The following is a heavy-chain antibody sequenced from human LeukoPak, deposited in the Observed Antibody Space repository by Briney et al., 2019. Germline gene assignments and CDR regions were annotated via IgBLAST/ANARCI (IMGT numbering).Heavy chain of an antibody. Sequence: GRSLRLSCAASGFTFSSYGMHWVRQAPGKGLEWVAVISYDGSNKYYADSVKGRFTISRDNAKNSLYLQMNSLRAEDTAVYYCARDATRGGDFDYWGQGVLVTVSS. V-gene: IGHV3-30*03. J-gene: IGHJ4*02. D-gene: IGHD3-16*01. CDR2: ISYDGSNK. CDR1: GFTFSSYG. CDR3: ARDATRGGDFDY.